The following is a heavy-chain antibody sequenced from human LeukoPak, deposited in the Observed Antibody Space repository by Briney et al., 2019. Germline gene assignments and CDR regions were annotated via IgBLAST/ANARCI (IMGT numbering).Heavy chain of an antibody. J-gene: IGHJ4*02. D-gene: IGHD3-22*01. Sequence: PSETLSLTCTVPIGSISSGKYYWGWIRKPPGKGLEWIGSIYYTGSTYYNPSLKSRVTISVDTSKNQFSLKLSSVTAADTAVYYCARLKALGYYYDSSGRFDYWGQGTLVTVSS. CDR1: IGSISSGKYY. CDR2: IYYTGST. CDR3: ARLKALGYYYDSSGRFDY. V-gene: IGHV4-39*07.